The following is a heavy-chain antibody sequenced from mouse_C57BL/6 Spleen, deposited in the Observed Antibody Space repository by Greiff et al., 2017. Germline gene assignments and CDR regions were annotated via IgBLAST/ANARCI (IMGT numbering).Heavy chain of an antibody. D-gene: IGHD2-3*01. CDR2: IDPEDGDT. Sequence: EVQLQQSGAELVRPGASVKLSCTASGFNIKDYYMHWVKQRPEQGLEWIGRIDPEDGDTEYAPKFQGKATMTADTSSNTAYMQRSSLTSEDTAVSYCTTWYDNYFDYWGQGTTLTVSS. CDR3: TTWYDNYFDY. J-gene: IGHJ2*01. CDR1: GFNIKDYY. V-gene: IGHV14-1*01.